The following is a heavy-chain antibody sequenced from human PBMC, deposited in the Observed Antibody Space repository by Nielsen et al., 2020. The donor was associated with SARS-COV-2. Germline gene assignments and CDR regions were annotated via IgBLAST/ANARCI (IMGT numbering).Heavy chain of an antibody. CDR3: ARPFPFGYCSGGSCYLYY. CDR1: GYTFTSYA. D-gene: IGHD2-15*01. V-gene: IGHV7-4-1*02. CDR2: ININTGNP. J-gene: IGHJ4*02. Sequence: ASLMVSCKASGYTFTSYAMNWVRQAPGQGPEWMGWININTGNPTYAQGFTGRFVFSLDTSVSTAYLQISSLKAEDTAVYYCARPFPFGYCSGGSCYLYYWGQGTLVTVSS.